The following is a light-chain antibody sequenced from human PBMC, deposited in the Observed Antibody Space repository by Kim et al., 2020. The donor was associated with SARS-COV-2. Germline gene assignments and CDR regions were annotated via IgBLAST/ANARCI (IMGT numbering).Light chain of an antibody. V-gene: IGKV3-15*01. CDR2: SAS. CDR1: QSISNK. J-gene: IGKJ2*01. CDR3: QQYSNWYT. Sequence: LSVSPGERVTLSCRSSQSISNKLAWLQQKPGQAPRLLIFSASTRATDIPARFSGSGSETEFTLTISSLQPEDFAVYYCQQYSNWYTFGQGTKLEI.